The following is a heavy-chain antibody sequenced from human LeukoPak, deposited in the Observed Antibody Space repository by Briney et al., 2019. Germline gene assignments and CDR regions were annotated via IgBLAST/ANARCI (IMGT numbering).Heavy chain of an antibody. CDR1: GFTFSSYA. CDR2: ISGSGGST. Sequence: GGSLRLSCAASGFTFSSYAMSWVRQAPGKGLEWVSAISGSGGSTYYADSVKGRFTISRDNSKNTLYLQMNSLRAEDTAVYYCANYCDYVKNAFDIWGQGTMVTVSS. V-gene: IGHV3-23*01. CDR3: ANYCDYVKNAFDI. J-gene: IGHJ3*02. D-gene: IGHD4-17*01.